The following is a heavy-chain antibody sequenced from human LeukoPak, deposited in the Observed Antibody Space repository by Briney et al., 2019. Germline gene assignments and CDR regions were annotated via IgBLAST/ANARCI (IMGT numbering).Heavy chain of an antibody. J-gene: IGHJ6*02. V-gene: IGHV3-74*01. CDR2: INSDGSST. D-gene: IGHD5-12*01. CDR1: GFTFSSYW. Sequence: GGSLRLSCAASGFTFSSYWMHWVRQAPGKGRVWVSRINSDGSSTSYADSVKGRFTISRDNAKNTLYLQMNSLRAADTAVYYCARERGGCDKGADYYYYGMDVWGQGTTVTVSS. CDR3: ARERGGCDKGADYYYYGMDV.